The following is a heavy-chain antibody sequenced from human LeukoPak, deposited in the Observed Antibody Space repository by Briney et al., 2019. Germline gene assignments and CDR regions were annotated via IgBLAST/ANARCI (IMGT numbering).Heavy chain of an antibody. CDR1: GGTFSNYA. Sequence: ASVKVSCKASGGTFSNYAISWVRQAPGQGLEWMGWINTNTGNPTYAQGFTGRFVFSLDTSVSTAYLQISSLKAEDTAVYYCASSYCSGGHCYPQQTVYYFDFWGQGTLVTVSS. CDR2: INTNTGNP. V-gene: IGHV7-4-1*02. J-gene: IGHJ4*02. D-gene: IGHD2-15*01. CDR3: ASSYCSGGHCYPQQTVYYFDF.